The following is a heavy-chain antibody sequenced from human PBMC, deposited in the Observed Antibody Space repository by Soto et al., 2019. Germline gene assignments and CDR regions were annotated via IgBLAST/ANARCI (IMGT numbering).Heavy chain of an antibody. Sequence: SETLSLTCTVSGGSISSYYWSWIRQPPGKGLEWIGYIYYSGSTNYNPSLKSRVTISVDTSKNQFSLKLSSVTAADTAVYYCARVRQDIVVSWFDPWCQGTPVTVS. CDR3: ARVRQDIVVSWFDP. D-gene: IGHD2-2*01. CDR2: IYYSGST. CDR1: GGSISSYY. J-gene: IGHJ5*02. V-gene: IGHV4-59*01.